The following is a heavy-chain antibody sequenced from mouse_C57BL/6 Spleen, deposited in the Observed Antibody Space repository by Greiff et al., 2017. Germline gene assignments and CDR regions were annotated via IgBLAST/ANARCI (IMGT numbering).Heavy chain of an antibody. J-gene: IGHJ2*01. CDR1: GFTFTGYW. CDR2: ILPGSGST. Sequence: QVQLQQSGAELMKPGASVKLSCTATGFTFTGYWIEWVKQRPGHGLEWIGEILPGSGSTNYNGKFKGKSTFTADTSSNTAYMQLSSLTTEDSAIYYCARMMGLDYRGQGTTLTVSS. D-gene: IGHD2-3*01. V-gene: IGHV1-9*01. CDR3: ARMMGLDY.